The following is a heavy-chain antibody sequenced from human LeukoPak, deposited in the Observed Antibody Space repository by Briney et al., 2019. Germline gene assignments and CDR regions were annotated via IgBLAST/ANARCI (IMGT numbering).Heavy chain of an antibody. CDR2: IYYSGST. V-gene: IGHV4-31*03. J-gene: IGHJ6*02. CDR1: GGSISSGGYY. D-gene: IGHD6-6*01. CDR3: ARAYPSNYYYGMDV. Sequence: SQTLSLTCTVSGGSISSGGYYWSWIRQHPGKGLEWIGYIYYSGSTYYNPSLKSRVTISVDTSKNQFFLKLSSVTAADTAVYYCARAYPSNYYYGMDVWGQGTTVTVSS.